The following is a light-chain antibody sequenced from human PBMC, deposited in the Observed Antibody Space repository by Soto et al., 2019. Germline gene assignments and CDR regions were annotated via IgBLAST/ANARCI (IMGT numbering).Light chain of an antibody. J-gene: IGLJ2*01. V-gene: IGLV2-11*01. Sequence: QSALIQPRSVSGSPGQSVTISCTGTSSDVGGYNYVSWYQQHPGKVPKLMIYDVSKWPSGVPDRFSGSKSGNTASLTISGLQAEDEADYYCCSYAGTYTWVFGGGTKVTV. CDR3: CSYAGTYTWV. CDR2: DVS. CDR1: SSDVGGYNY.